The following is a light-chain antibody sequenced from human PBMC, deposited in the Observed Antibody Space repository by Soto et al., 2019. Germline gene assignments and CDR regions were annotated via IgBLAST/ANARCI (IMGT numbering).Light chain of an antibody. V-gene: IGKV3-11*01. Sequence: EIVLTQSPATLSLSPGETATRSCRASQSVSSYLAWYQQKPGQAPRLLIYDASNRATGIPARFSGSGSGTDFTLTISSLEPDDFAVYYCQQRSDWPSTFGGGTKVQIK. CDR2: DAS. CDR3: QQRSDWPST. CDR1: QSVSSY. J-gene: IGKJ4*01.